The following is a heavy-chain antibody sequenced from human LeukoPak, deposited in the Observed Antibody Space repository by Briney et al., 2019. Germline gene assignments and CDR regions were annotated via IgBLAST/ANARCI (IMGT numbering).Heavy chain of an antibody. CDR1: GFTFSSYG. D-gene: IGHD7-27*01. CDR2: ISYDGSNK. V-gene: IGHV3-30*18. J-gene: IGHJ4*02. Sequence: GRSLRLSCAASGFTFSSYGMHWVRQAPGKGLEWVAVISYDGSNKYYADSVEGRFTISRDNSKNTLYLQMNSLRAEDTAVYYCAKDLGDYWGQGTLVTVSS. CDR3: AKDLGDY.